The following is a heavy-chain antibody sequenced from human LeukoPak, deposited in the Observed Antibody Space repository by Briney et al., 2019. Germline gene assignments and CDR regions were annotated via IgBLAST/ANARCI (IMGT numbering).Heavy chain of an antibody. CDR2: ISGSVGST. J-gene: IGHJ6*03. V-gene: IGHV3-23*01. CDR3: AKIPYGDYVLDYYYYMDV. Sequence: PGGSLRLSCAASGFTFSSYAMSWVRQAPGKGVYWVSTISGSVGSTYYADSVKGRFTISRDNSRNTLYLQMYSLRAEDTAVYYCAKIPYGDYVLDYYYYMDVWGKGTTVTISS. CDR1: GFTFSSYA. D-gene: IGHD4-17*01.